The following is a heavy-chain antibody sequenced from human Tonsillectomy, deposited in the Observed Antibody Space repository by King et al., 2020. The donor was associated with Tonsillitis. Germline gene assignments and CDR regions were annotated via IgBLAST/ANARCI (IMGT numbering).Heavy chain of an antibody. CDR2: IYPGDSDT. Sequence: QLVQSGAEVKKPGESLKISCQGSGYSFTTYWIGWVRQMPGKGLEWMGIIYPGDSDTRYSRSFQGQVTISADKSISTAYLLWSSLKASDTAMYYCARVYCSGGSCYSGSLDYWGQGTLVTVSS. D-gene: IGHD2-15*01. CDR3: ARVYCSGGSCYSGSLDY. V-gene: IGHV5-51*03. CDR1: GYSFTTYW. J-gene: IGHJ4*02.